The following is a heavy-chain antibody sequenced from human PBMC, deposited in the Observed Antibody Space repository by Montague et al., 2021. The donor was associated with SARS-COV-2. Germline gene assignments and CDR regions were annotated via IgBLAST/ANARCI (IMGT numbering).Heavy chain of an antibody. V-gene: IGHV4-61*01. CDR3: AGAEEDSSSWYDFDY. CDR1: GGSVSRNSYY. J-gene: IGHJ4*02. CDR2: IHYSGNT. Sequence: SETLSLTCTISGGSVSRNSYYWSWIRQPPGKGLEWIGYIHYSGNTNYNPSLKSRVTISVDTSKNQFSLKLNSVTAADTAFYYCAGAEEDSSSWYDFDYWGQGALVTVSS. D-gene: IGHD6-13*01.